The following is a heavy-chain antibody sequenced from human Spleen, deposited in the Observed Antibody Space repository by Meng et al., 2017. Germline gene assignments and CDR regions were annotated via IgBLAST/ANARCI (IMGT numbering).Heavy chain of an antibody. J-gene: IGHJ3*02. CDR2: IYRDGFT. CDR1: GYPIVGGCG. V-gene: IGHV4-38-2*01. D-gene: IGHD4/OR15-4a*01. CDR3: ARRWRDGANFRAFDI. Sequence: GRSQGWGPGLVNPSVPCPSLGLSTGYPIVGGCGWGWIRPPQGKGRGLIATIYRDGFTLYNPSLKSRVTISVDTSKNQFSLKMNSVAGEDTAVYYCARRWRDGANFRAFDIWGLGTMVTVSS.